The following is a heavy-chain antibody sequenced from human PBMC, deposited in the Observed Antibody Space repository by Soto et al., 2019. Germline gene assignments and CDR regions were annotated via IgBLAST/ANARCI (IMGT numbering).Heavy chain of an antibody. CDR1: GFTFSSYA. CDR3: AKVIVARGGMDV. Sequence: EVQLLDSGGGLVQPGGSLRLSCAASGFTFSSYAMSWVRQAPGKGLEWVSAISGSAITTYYADSVKGRFTISIDNSKNTVYLQMSSLRAEDTAIYYCAKVIVARGGMDVWGRGTTVTVSS. J-gene: IGHJ6*02. D-gene: IGHD6-6*01. V-gene: IGHV3-23*01. CDR2: ISGSAITT.